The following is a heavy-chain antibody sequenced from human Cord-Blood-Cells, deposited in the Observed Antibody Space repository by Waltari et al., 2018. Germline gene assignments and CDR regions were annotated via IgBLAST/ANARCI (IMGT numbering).Heavy chain of an antibody. CDR3: ARGSPFIVVVPAAGFDY. D-gene: IGHD2-2*01. V-gene: IGHV4-34*01. CDR2: INHSGST. CDR1: GGSFSGYY. J-gene: IGHJ4*02. Sequence: QVHLQQWGAGLLKPSETLSLTCAVYGGSFSGYYWSWIRQPPGKGLEWIGEINHSGSTNYNPSLKSRVTISVDTSKNQFSLKLSSVTAADTAVYYCARGSPFIVVVPAAGFDYWGQGTLVTVSS.